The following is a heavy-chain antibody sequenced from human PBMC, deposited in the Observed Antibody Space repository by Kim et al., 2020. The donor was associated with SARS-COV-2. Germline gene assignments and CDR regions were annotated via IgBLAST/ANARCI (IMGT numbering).Heavy chain of an antibody. V-gene: IGHV5-51*01. Sequence: GESRKISCKGSGYSFTSYWIGWVRQMPGKGLEWMGIIYPGDSDTRYSPSFQGQVTISADKSISTAYLQWSSLKASDTAMYYCARTIHITMVRGVISYYGMGVWGQGTTVTVSS. J-gene: IGHJ6*02. CDR2: IYPGDSDT. D-gene: IGHD3-10*01. CDR3: ARTIHITMVRGVISYYGMGV. CDR1: GYSFTSYW.